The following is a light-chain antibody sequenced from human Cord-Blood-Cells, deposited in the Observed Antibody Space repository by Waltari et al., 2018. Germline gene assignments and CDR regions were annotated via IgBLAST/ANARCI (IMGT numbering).Light chain of an antibody. V-gene: IGLV2-23*01. J-gene: IGLJ3*02. CDR1: SSDVGSYNL. CDR2: EGS. Sequence: QSALTQPASVSGSPGQSITISCTGTSSDVGSYNLVPWYQQHPGKAPNLMIYEGSKRPSGVSNRFSGSKSGNTASLTISGLQAEDEADYYCCSYAGSSNWVFGGGTKLTVL. CDR3: CSYAGSSNWV.